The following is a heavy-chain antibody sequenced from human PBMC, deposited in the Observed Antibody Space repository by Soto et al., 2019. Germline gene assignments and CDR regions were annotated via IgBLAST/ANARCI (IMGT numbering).Heavy chain of an antibody. J-gene: IGHJ4*02. Sequence: QVQLVESGGGVVQPGRSLRLSCAASGFTFSSYGMHWVRQAPGKGLEWVAVIWYDGSNKYYADSVKGRFTISRDNSKNTLYLQMNSLRAEDTAVYYCAGGGGRSPPFDYWGQGTLVTVSS. V-gene: IGHV3-33*01. CDR2: IWYDGSNK. CDR3: AGGGGRSPPFDY. D-gene: IGHD2-15*01. CDR1: GFTFSSYG.